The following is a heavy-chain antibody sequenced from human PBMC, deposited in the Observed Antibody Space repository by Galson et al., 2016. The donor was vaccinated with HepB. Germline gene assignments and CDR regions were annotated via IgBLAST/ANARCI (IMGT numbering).Heavy chain of an antibody. CDR1: GYSFTYNW. V-gene: IGHV5-51*01. CDR3: ARHPTKYYYDSYPLDY. Sequence: QSGAEVKKPGESLKISCETSGYSFTYNWIGWVRQMPGKGLEWMGIIYPGDSDTTYSPSFQGQVTISADRSSNTAYLQWSSLKASDTAIYYCARHPTKYYYDSYPLDYWGQGTLVTVSS. CDR2: IYPGDSDT. J-gene: IGHJ4*02. D-gene: IGHD3-22*01.